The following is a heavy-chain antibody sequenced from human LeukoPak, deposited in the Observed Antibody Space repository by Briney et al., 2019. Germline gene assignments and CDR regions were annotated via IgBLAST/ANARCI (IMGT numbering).Heavy chain of an antibody. J-gene: IGHJ3*02. V-gene: IGHV1-69*04. CDR1: GGTFSSYA. Sequence: ASVKVSCKASGGTFSSYAISWVRQAPGQGLEWMGRIIPILGIANYAQKFQGRVTITADKSTSTAYMELSSLRSEYTAVYYCARAVVEDAFDIWGQGTMVTVSS. CDR2: IIPILGIA. D-gene: IGHD3-22*01. CDR3: ARAVVEDAFDI.